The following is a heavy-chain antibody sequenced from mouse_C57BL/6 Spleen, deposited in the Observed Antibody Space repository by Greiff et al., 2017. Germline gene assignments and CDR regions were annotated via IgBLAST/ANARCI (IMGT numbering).Heavy chain of an antibody. Sequence: VQLKESGAELVRPGASVKLSCTASGFNIKDYYMHWVKQRPEQGLEWIGRIDPEDGDTEYAPKFQGKATMTADTSSNTAYLQLSSLTSEDTAVYYCTTRYYGSSPHYVDYWGQGTTLTVSS. CDR1: GFNIKDYY. CDR2: IDPEDGDT. CDR3: TTRYYGSSPHYVDY. D-gene: IGHD1-1*01. J-gene: IGHJ2*01. V-gene: IGHV14-1*01.